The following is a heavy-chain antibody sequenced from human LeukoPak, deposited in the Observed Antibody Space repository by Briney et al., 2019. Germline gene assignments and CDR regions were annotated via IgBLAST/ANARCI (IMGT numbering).Heavy chain of an antibody. CDR2: ISSSSSYI. CDR1: GFTFSSYS. Sequence: GGSLRLSYAASGFTFSSYSMNWVRQAPGKGLEWVSSISSSSSYIYYADSVKGRFTISRDNAKNSLYLQMNSLRAEDTAVYYCASWDSSSWYLRNDAFDIWGQGTMVTVSS. D-gene: IGHD6-13*01. V-gene: IGHV3-21*01. J-gene: IGHJ3*02. CDR3: ASWDSSSWYLRNDAFDI.